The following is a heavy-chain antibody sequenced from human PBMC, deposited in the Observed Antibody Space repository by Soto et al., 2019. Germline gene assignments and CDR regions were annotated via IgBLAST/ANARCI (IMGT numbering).Heavy chain of an antibody. D-gene: IGHD3-3*01. V-gene: IGHV1-18*01. CDR2: ISAYNGNT. CDR1: GYTFTSYG. CDR3: ARMYYDFWSGPTRGGYYYYYMDV. J-gene: IGHJ6*03. Sequence: GASVKVSCKASGYTFTSYGISWVRQAPGQGLEWMGWISAYNGNTNYAQKLQGRVTMTTDTSTSTAYMELRSPRSDDTAVYYCARMYYDFWSGPTRGGYYYYYMDVWGKGTTVTVSS.